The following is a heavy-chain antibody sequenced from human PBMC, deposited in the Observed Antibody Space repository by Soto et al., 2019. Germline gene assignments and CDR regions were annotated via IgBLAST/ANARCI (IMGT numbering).Heavy chain of an antibody. V-gene: IGHV3-7*01. D-gene: IGHD5-12*01. CDR2: INPDGSEK. Sequence: GGSLRLSCAASGFSFSNVWMTWVRQAPGKGLECLACINPDGSEKYYVDSVKGRFTVSRDNARNTVYLQMDSLKVEDTAVYYCARDVDRTSHLNWFDPWGQGVMVTVS. CDR1: GFSFSNVW. J-gene: IGHJ5*02. CDR3: ARDVDRTSHLNWFDP.